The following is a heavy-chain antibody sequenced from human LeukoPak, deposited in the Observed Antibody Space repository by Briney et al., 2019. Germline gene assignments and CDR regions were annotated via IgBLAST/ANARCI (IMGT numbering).Heavy chain of an antibody. D-gene: IGHD1-26*01. Sequence: GGSLGLSCAASGFTFSDYYMSWIRQAPGKGLEWVSYISSSGSTIYYADSVKGRFTISRDNAKNSLYLQMNSLRAEDTAVYYCARGGALSGSYWGNYYYYGMDVWGQGTTVTVSS. CDR2: ISSSGSTI. J-gene: IGHJ6*02. V-gene: IGHV3-11*01. CDR3: ARGGALSGSYWGNYYYYGMDV. CDR1: GFTFSDYY.